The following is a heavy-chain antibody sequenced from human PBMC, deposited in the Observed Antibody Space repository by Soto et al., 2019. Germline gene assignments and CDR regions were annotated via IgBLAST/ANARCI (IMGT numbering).Heavy chain of an antibody. CDR2: IYSGGST. V-gene: IGHV3-66*01. Sequence: EVQLVESGGGLVQPGGSLRLSCAASGFTVSSNYMSWVRQAPGKGLEWVSVIYSGGSTYYADSVKGRFTISRDNSNNTLYLDMNSLRADDTAVYYCARDMSTFGGVIANDAFDIWGQGTMVTVSS. D-gene: IGHD3-16*02. CDR3: ARDMSTFGGVIANDAFDI. CDR1: GFTVSSNY. J-gene: IGHJ3*02.